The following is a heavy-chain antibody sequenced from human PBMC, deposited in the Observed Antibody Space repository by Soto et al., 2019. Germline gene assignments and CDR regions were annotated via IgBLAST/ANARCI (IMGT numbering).Heavy chain of an antibody. J-gene: IGHJ6*02. CDR1: GGTFSSYA. D-gene: IGHD3-22*01. V-gene: IGHV1-69*13. CDR2: IIPIFGTA. Sequence: SVKVSCKASGGTFSSYAISWVRQAPGQGLEWMGGIIPIFGTANYAQKFQGRVTITADESTSTAYMELSSLRSEDTAVYYCAGVYYYDSSGYWYYYYVMDVWGQGTTVTVSS. CDR3: AGVYYYDSSGYWYYYYVMDV.